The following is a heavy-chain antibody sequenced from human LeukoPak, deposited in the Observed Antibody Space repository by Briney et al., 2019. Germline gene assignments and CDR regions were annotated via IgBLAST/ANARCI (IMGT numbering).Heavy chain of an antibody. CDR3: ARTYCSSTSCYAASGMDV. CDR1: GGSISSYY. V-gene: IGHV4-59*01. D-gene: IGHD2-2*01. J-gene: IGHJ6*02. Sequence: PSETLSLTCTDSGGSISSYYWSWIRQPPGKGLEWIGYIYYSGSTNYNPSLKSRVTISVDTSKNQFSLKLSSVTAADTAVYYCARTYCSSTSCYAASGMDVWGQGTTVTVSS. CDR2: IYYSGST.